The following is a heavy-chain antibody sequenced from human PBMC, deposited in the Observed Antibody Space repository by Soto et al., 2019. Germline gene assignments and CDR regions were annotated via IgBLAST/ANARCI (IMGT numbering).Heavy chain of an antibody. D-gene: IGHD3-22*01. Sequence: LRLSCAASGFTFSNAWINWVRQAPGKGLEWVGRIKSKTAGGTTDFAAPVKGRFAISRDDSKNMVYLQMNSLKTEDTALYYCTTDSLSXMLVIRFDYWRNGILVTVSS. CDR3: TTDSLSXMLVIRFDY. J-gene: IGHJ4*01. V-gene: IGHV3-15*07. CDR2: IKSKTAGGTT. CDR1: GFTFSNAW.